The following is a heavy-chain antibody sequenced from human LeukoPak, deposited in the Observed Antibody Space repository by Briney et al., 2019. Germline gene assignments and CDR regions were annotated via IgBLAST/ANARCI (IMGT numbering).Heavy chain of an antibody. Sequence: SVKVSCKASGRTFSSYAIRWVRQARGLGFAWLGLSIHIYGTANYAQKFQGRVTITTDESTSTAYLEQSSLRSEDTAVYYCAREVGVSVRGVIDYYYMDVWGKGTTVTVSS. CDR1: GRTFSSYA. D-gene: IGHD3-10*01. CDR3: AREVGVSVRGVIDYYYMDV. J-gene: IGHJ6*03. V-gene: IGHV1-69*05. CDR2: SIHIYGTA.